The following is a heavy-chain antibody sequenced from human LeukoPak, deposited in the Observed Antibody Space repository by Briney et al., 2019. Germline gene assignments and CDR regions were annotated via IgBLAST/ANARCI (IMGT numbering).Heavy chain of an antibody. CDR3: AKDLVYGKNYDSSGYYPGYFDY. V-gene: IGHV3-43*02. CDR2: ISGDGGST. Sequence: GGSLRLSCAASGFTFDDYAMHWVRQAPGKGLEWVSLISGDGGSTYYADSVKGRFTISRDNSKNSLYLQMNSLRTEDTALYYCAKDLVYGKNYDSSGYYPGYFDYWGQGTLVTVSS. J-gene: IGHJ4*02. D-gene: IGHD3-22*01. CDR1: GFTFDDYA.